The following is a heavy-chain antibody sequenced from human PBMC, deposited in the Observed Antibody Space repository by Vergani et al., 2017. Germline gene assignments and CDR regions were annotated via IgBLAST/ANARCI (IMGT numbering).Heavy chain of an antibody. J-gene: IGHJ4*02. V-gene: IGHV3-73*01. D-gene: IGHD3-10*01. CDR3: ARPPYGSGTISFDY. Sequence: EVHLLESGGGQVEAGGSLRLSCVASGFTFSNSAMSWVRQTSGNGLEWIGRIRNKANSYATVYAVSVKGRFTISRDDSKNTAYLHMNSLKTEDTAVYYCARPPYGSGTISFDYWGQGILVTVSS. CDR1: GFTFSNSA. CDR2: IRNKANSYAT.